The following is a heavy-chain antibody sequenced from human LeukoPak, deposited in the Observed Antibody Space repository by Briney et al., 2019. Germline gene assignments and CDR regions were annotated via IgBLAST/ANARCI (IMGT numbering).Heavy chain of an antibody. V-gene: IGHV1-69*04. CDR2: IIPILGIA. CDR1: GGTFSSYA. J-gene: IGHJ6*03. CDR3: ASSYYYDSSGNYYYYYMDV. Sequence: GASVKVSCKASGGTFSSYAISWVRQAPGQGLEWMGRIIPILGIANYAQKFQGRVTITTDESTSTAYMELSSLRSEDTAVYYCASSYYYDSSGNYYYYYMDVWGKGTTVTVSS. D-gene: IGHD3-22*01.